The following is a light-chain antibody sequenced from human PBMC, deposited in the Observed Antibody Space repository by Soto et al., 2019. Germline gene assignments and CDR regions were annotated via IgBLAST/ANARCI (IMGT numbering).Light chain of an antibody. J-gene: IGLJ1*01. CDR1: SSDVGSYNY. V-gene: IGLV2-14*01. CDR2: EVN. Sequence: QSALTQPASVSGSPGQSITISCTGTSSDVGSYNYVSWYQQHPGKAPKLMIYEVNLRPSGVSDRFSASKSGDTASLTISGLQAGDEADYYCCSYSTSNTHNYVFGTGTKVTVL. CDR3: CSYSTSNTHNYV.